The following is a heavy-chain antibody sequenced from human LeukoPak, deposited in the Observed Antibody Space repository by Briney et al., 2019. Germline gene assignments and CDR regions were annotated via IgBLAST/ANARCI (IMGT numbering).Heavy chain of an antibody. Sequence: GGSLRLSCAASGFTFSSYAMSWVRQAPGKGLEWVSAISGSGGSTYYADSVKGRFTISRDNAKNSVYLQMNSLRAEDTAVYYCARDVWLASDTGDYWGQGTLVTVSS. J-gene: IGHJ4*02. D-gene: IGHD6-19*01. CDR2: ISGSGGST. V-gene: IGHV3-23*01. CDR3: ARDVWLASDTGDY. CDR1: GFTFSSYA.